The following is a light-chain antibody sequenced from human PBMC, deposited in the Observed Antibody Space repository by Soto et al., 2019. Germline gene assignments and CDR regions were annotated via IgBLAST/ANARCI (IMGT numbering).Light chain of an antibody. CDR2: GAS. CDR3: LQHNSSPWT. J-gene: IGKJ1*01. V-gene: IGKV3-15*01. CDR1: QSVSSN. Sequence: EIVMTQSPATLSVSPWERATLSCRASQSVSSNLAWYQQKPGQAPRLLIYGASTRATGIPARFSGSGSGTEFTLTISSLQSEDFGTYYCLQHNSSPWTFGQGTKVDIK.